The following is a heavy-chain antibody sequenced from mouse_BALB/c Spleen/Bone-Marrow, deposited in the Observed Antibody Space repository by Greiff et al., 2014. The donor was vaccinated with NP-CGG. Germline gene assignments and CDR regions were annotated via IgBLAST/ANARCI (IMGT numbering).Heavy chain of an antibody. CDR1: GFTSIDFY. CDR3: ARETGYAYGNFAMDY. D-gene: IGHD2-1*01. CDR2: IRNRANGYTT. Sequence: EVKVVESGGGLVQPGGSLRLSCEASGFTSIDFYMTWVRQPPGKALEWLGFIRNRANGYTTEYSASVKGRFTIPRDISQSIFYLQMNTLRAEDSATYYCARETGYAYGNFAMDYWGQGTSVTVSS. V-gene: IGHV7-3*02. J-gene: IGHJ4*01.